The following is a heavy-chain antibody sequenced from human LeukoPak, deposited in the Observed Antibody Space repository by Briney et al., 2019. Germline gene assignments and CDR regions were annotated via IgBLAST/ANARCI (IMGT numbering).Heavy chain of an antibody. Sequence: PGGSLRLSCAASGFTFSDYWMHWVRQAPGKGLVWVSRINSGESSTTYADSVKGRFTISRDNAKNSLYLQMNSLRAEDTAVYYCARGVYGGPADYWGQGTLVTVSS. CDR1: GFTFSDYW. V-gene: IGHV3-74*01. CDR3: ARGVYGGPADY. CDR2: INSGESST. D-gene: IGHD4-23*01. J-gene: IGHJ4*02.